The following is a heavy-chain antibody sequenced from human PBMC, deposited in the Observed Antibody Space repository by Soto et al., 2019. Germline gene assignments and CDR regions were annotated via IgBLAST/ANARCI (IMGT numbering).Heavy chain of an antibody. CDR2: ISYDGSNK. CDR1: GFTFSSYG. CDR3: AKGGWQLRGWFDP. V-gene: IGHV3-30*18. D-gene: IGHD6-13*01. J-gene: IGHJ5*02. Sequence: GGSLRLSCAASGFTFSSYGMHWVRQAPGKGLEWVAVISYDGSNKYYAGSVKGRFTISRDNSKNTLYLQMNSLRAEDTAVYYCAKGGWQLRGWFDPWGQGTLVTVSS.